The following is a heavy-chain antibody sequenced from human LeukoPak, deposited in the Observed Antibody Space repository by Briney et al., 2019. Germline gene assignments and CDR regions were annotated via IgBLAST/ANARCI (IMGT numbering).Heavy chain of an antibody. V-gene: IGHV3-23*01. CDR3: AKDDEHSSGLKGYFDL. D-gene: IGHD6-19*01. J-gene: IGHJ2*01. CDR1: GFTFSIYA. Sequence: GGSLRLSCAASGFTFSIYAMSWVRQAPGKGLEWVSTISGSGGSTYYADSVKGRFTISRDNSKNTLYLQMSSLRAEDTAVYYCAKDDEHSSGLKGYFDLWGRGTLVTVSS. CDR2: ISGSGGST.